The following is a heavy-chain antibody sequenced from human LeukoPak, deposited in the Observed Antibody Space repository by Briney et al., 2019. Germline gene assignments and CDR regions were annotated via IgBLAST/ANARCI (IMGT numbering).Heavy chain of an antibody. D-gene: IGHD6-13*01. CDR1: GDSINNYY. J-gene: IGHJ6*03. Sequence: PSETLSLTCTVSGDSINNYYWSWIRQPPGEGLEWIGYFFYSGSTYYNPSLESRVTISVDTSKNQFSLKLSSVTAADTALYYCARIVRGSSWYVHMDVWGKGATVTVSS. CDR3: ARIVRGSSWYVHMDV. CDR2: FFYSGST. V-gene: IGHV4-59*08.